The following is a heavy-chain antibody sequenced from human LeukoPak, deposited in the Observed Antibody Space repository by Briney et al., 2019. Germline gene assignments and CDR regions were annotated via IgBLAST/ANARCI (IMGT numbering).Heavy chain of an antibody. CDR2: INHSGST. V-gene: IGHV4-34*01. J-gene: IGHJ6*03. CDR3: ARGRVLRTNYYYMDV. CDR1: GGSFSGYY. D-gene: IGHD3-3*01. Sequence: PSETLSLNCAVYGGSFSGYYWSWIRQPPGKGLEWIGEINHSGSTNYNPSLKSRVTISVDTSKNQFSLKLSSVTAADTAVYYCARGRVLRTNYYYMDVWGKGTTVTVSS.